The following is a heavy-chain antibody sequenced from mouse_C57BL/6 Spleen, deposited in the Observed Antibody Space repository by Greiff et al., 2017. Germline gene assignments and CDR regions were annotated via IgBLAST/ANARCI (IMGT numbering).Heavy chain of an antibody. CDR2: INPGSGGT. CDR3: ARAGDGCPAWVAY. Sequence: VQLQQSGAELVRPGTSVKVSCKASGYAFTNYLIEWVKQRPGQGLEWIGVINPGSGGTNYTEKFKGKATLTADKSSSTAYMQLSSLTSEDSAVYFCARAGDGCPAWVAYWGQGTLVTVSA. J-gene: IGHJ3*01. CDR1: GYAFTNYL. D-gene: IGHD2-3*01. V-gene: IGHV1-54*01.